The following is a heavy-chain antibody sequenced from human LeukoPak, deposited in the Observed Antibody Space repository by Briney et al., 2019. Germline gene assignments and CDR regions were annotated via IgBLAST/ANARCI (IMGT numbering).Heavy chain of an antibody. J-gene: IGHJ4*02. CDR1: GGSISSYY. D-gene: IGHD5-12*01. CDR2: IYYSGST. Sequence: SETLSLTCTVSGGSISSYYWSWIRQPPGKGLEWIGYIYYSGSTNYNPSLRSRVTISVDTSKNQFSLKLSSVTAADTAVYYCARGFFQVAHFDCWGQGTLVTVSS. CDR3: ARGFFQVAHFDC. V-gene: IGHV4-59*01.